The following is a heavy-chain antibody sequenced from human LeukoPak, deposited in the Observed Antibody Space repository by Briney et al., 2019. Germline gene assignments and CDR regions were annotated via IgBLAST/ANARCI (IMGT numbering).Heavy chain of an antibody. J-gene: IGHJ4*02. V-gene: IGHV1-18*01. D-gene: IGHD6-13*01. CDR2: ISAYNGNT. Sequence: ASVKVSCKASGYTFTSYGISWVRQAPGQGLEWMGWISAYNGNTNYARKLQGRVTMTTDTSTSTAYMELRSLRSDDTAVYYCARDLAAAGAWAPNFDYWGQGTLVTVSS. CDR3: ARDLAAAGAWAPNFDY. CDR1: GYTFTSYG.